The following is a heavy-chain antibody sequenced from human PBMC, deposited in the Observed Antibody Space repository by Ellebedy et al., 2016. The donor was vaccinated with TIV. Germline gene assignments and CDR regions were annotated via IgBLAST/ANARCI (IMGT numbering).Heavy chain of an antibody. Sequence: MPSETLSLTCTVSGGSISSSSYYWGWIRQPPGQGLEWIGSIYYSGSTYYNPSLKSRVTISVDTSKNQFSLKLSSVTAADTAVYYCAREPALTVTTLTGADYWGQGTLVTVSS. CDR1: GGSISSSSYY. CDR3: AREPALTVTTLTGADY. CDR2: IYYSGST. J-gene: IGHJ4*02. D-gene: IGHD4-17*01. V-gene: IGHV4-39*01.